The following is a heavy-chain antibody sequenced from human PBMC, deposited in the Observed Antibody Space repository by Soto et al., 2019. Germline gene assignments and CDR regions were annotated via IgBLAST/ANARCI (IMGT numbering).Heavy chain of an antibody. D-gene: IGHD6-6*01. V-gene: IGHV3-23*01. CDR3: AGEYSSSEPGDYYYYYGMDV. CDR1: GFTFSSYA. J-gene: IGHJ6*02. CDR2: ISGSGGST. Sequence: PGGSLRLSCAASGFTFSSYAMSWVRQAPGKGLEWVSAISGSGGSTYYADSVKGRFTISRDNSKNTLYLQMNSLRAEDTAVYYCAGEYSSSEPGDYYYYYGMDVWGQGTTVTVSS.